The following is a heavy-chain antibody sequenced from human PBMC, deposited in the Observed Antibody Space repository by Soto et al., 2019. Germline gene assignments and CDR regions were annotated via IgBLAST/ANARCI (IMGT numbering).Heavy chain of an antibody. V-gene: IGHV4-59*08. CDR3: ARHGNYYYYMDV. J-gene: IGHJ6*03. D-gene: IGHD2-15*01. CDR1: GGSISSYY. CDR2: IYYSGST. Sequence: QVQLQESGPGLVKPSETLSLTCTVSGGSISSYYWSWIRQPPGKGLEWIGYIYYSGSTNYNPSLKSRITITVDTSKNQFSLKLSSVTAADTAVYYCARHGNYYYYMDVWGKGTTVTVSS.